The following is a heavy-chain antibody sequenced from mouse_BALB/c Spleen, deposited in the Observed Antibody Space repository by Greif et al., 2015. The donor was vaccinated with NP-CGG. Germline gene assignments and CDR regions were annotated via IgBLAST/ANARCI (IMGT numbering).Heavy chain of an antibody. Sequence: VQLQQSGPELVKPGASVRISCKASGYTFTSYYIHWVKQRPGQGLEWIGWIYPGNVNTKYNEKLKGKATPTADKSSSTAYMQLSSLTSEDSAVYCCARDGNYEGAMDYWGQGTSVTVSS. CDR2: IYPGNVNT. CDR1: GYTFTSYY. D-gene: IGHD2-1*01. J-gene: IGHJ4*01. V-gene: IGHV1S56*01. CDR3: ARDGNYEGAMDY.